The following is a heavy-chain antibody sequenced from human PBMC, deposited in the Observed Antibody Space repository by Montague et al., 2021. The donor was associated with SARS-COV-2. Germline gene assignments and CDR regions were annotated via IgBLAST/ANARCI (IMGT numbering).Heavy chain of an antibody. J-gene: IGHJ6*01. V-gene: IGHV3-66*01. CDR1: GFTVSSNN. Sequence: SLRLSCAASGFTVSSNNMSWVRQAPGKGLEWVSVIYSGGSTQYADSVRGRCTISRDKSNYTLYLQMNSLRAEDTAVYYCAARADYYYGMDVWGQGTSVTVS. CDR3: AARADYYYGMDV. CDR2: IYSGGST.